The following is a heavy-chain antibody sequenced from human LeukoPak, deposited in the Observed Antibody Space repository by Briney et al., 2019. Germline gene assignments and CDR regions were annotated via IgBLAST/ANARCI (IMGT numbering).Heavy chain of an antibody. CDR1: GGSIGSYY. Sequence: PSETLSLTCTVSGGSIGSYYWGWIRQPPGKGLGWIGYIYNSGSTNYSPSLKSRVTISVDTPKNQFSLKLSSVTAADTAVYYCARPSRDGYRYTFDYWGQGILVTVSS. D-gene: IGHD5-24*01. CDR2: IYNSGST. J-gene: IGHJ4*02. V-gene: IGHV4-59*01. CDR3: ARPSRDGYRYTFDY.